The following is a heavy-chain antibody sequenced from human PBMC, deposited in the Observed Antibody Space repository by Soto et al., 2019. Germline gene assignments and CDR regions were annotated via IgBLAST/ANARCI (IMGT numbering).Heavy chain of an antibody. D-gene: IGHD2-8*01. CDR2: ISSSSSYI. J-gene: IGHJ4*02. CDR3: ARDYCTNGVCYFDY. CDR1: GFTFSSYS. Sequence: PGGSLRLSCAASGFTFSSYSMNWVRQAPGKGLEWVSSISSSSSYIYYADSVKGRFTISRDNAKNSLYLQMNSLRAEDTAVYYCARDYCTNGVCYFDYWGQGTLVTVSS. V-gene: IGHV3-21*01.